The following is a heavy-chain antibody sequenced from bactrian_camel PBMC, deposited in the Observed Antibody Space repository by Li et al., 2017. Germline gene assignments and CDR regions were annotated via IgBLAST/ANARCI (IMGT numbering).Heavy chain of an antibody. Sequence: HVQLVESGGGSVQAGGSLRLSCVVSGHSRGSNCVGWYRLPPGRAPAEREGIAAIRRSGGETWYAGSVKGRFTISRDNAKNTLYLQMNSLKPEDTAMYYCAKDRSYGTRNWVQSTRGQGTQVTVS. J-gene: IGHJ4*01. D-gene: IGHD3*01. CDR2: IRRSGGET. CDR1: GHSRGSNC. V-gene: IGHV3S55*01. CDR3: AKDRSYGTRNWVQST.